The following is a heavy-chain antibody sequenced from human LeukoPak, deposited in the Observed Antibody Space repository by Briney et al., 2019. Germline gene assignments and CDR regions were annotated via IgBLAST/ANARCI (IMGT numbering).Heavy chain of an antibody. Sequence: LTXTXXGGSISSYYXSWIRQPPGKGLXWIGYIYYSGSTNYNPSLKSRVTISVDTSKNQFSLKLGSMTAADTTVYYCARELRYFDWLKGYFDYWGQGTLVTVSS. J-gene: IGHJ4*02. V-gene: IGHV4-59*01. D-gene: IGHD3-9*01. CDR1: GGSISSYY. CDR2: IYYSGST. CDR3: ARELRYFDWLKGYFDY.